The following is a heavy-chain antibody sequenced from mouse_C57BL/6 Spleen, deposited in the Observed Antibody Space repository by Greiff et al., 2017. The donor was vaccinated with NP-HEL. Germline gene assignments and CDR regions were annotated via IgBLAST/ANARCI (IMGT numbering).Heavy chain of an antibody. J-gene: IGHJ2*01. CDR1: GFTFSSYT. CDR2: ISGGGGNT. Sequence: EVKVVESGGGLVKPGGSLKLSCAASGFTFSSYTMSWVRQTPEKRLEWVATISGGGGNTYYPDSVKGRFTISRDNAKNTLYLQMSSLRSEDTALYYCARQELTWTSYFDYWGQGTTLTVSS. V-gene: IGHV5-9*01. CDR3: ARQELTWTSYFDY. D-gene: IGHD4-1*01.